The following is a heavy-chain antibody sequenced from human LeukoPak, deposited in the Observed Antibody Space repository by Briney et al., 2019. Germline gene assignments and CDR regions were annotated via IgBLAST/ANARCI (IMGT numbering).Heavy chain of an antibody. Sequence: ASVNVSCKASGYTFTSYAMHWVRQAPGQRLEWMGWINAGNGNTKYSQKFQGRVTITRDTSASTAYMELSSLRSEDTAVYYCAIGVVVPAAIPIWGQGTLVTVSS. D-gene: IGHD2-2*01. CDR3: AIGVVVPAAIPI. J-gene: IGHJ4*02. V-gene: IGHV1-3*01. CDR2: INAGNGNT. CDR1: GYTFTSYA.